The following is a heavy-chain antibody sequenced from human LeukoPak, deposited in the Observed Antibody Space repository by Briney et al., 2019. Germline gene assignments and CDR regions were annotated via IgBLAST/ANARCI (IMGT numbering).Heavy chain of an antibody. V-gene: IGHV5-51*01. CDR1: GYSFTSYW. CDR2: IYPGDSDT. D-gene: IGHD3-22*01. J-gene: IGHJ3*02. Sequence: GESLRISCKGSGYSFTSYWIGWVRQMPGKGLEWMGIIYPGDSDTRYSPSLQGQVTISADKSINTAYLQWSSLKASDTAMYYCARPSRPQGYDAFDIWGQGTMVTVSS. CDR3: ARPSRPQGYDAFDI.